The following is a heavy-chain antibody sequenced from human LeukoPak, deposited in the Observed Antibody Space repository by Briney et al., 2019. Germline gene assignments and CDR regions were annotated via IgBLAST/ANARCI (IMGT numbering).Heavy chain of an antibody. J-gene: IGHJ6*03. CDR3: ARSSVPYYYYNYYMDV. CDR1: GGSITSSFSS. V-gene: IGHV4-61*05. Sequence: SETLSLTCTVSGGSITSSFSSWGWIRQSPGKGLEWIGYIYYSGSTNYNPSLKSRVTISVDTSKNQFSLKLSSVTAADTAVYYCARSSVPYYYYNYYMDVWGKGTTVTVSS. CDR2: IYYSGST. D-gene: IGHD3-22*01.